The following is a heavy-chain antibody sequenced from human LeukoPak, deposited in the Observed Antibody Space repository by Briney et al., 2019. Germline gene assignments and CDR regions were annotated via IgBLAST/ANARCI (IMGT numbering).Heavy chain of an antibody. Sequence: SETLSLTCTDSVDSISSYYWSWIRQPPGKRLEWIGYIYYSGITDYNPSLRSRVTISVDTSKNQFSLKLSSVTAADTAVYYCAREDYCGGGSCYSGYFQHWGQGTLVTVSS. CDR1: VDSISSYY. CDR2: IYYSGIT. V-gene: IGHV4-59*01. CDR3: AREDYCGGGSCYSGYFQH. J-gene: IGHJ1*01. D-gene: IGHD2-15*01.